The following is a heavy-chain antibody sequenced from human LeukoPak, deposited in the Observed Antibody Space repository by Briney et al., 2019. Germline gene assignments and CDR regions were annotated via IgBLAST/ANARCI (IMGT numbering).Heavy chain of an antibody. CDR3: AKDGVTMIVVAGDAFDI. Sequence: PGGSLRLSCAVSGFTFSSYAMSWVRQAPGKGLEWVSAISGSGGSTYYADSVEGRFTISRDNSKNTLYLQMNSLRAEDTAVYYCAKDGVTMIVVAGDAFDIWGQGTMVTVSS. D-gene: IGHD3-22*01. V-gene: IGHV3-23*01. CDR1: GFTFSSYA. J-gene: IGHJ3*02. CDR2: ISGSGGST.